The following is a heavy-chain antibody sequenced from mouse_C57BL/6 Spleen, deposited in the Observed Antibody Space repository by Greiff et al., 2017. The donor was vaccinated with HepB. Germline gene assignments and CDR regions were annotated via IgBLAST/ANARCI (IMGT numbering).Heavy chain of an antibody. CDR3: ARDRGDGYYEGAMDY. CDR2: INYDGSST. CDR1: GFTFSDYY. D-gene: IGHD2-3*01. V-gene: IGHV5-16*01. J-gene: IGHJ4*01. Sequence: EVKLVESEGGLVQPGSSMKLSCTASGFTFSDYYMAWVRQVPEKGLEWVANINYDGSSTYYLVSLKSRFIISRENAKNILYLQMNSLKYEDTATYYCARDRGDGYYEGAMDYWGQGTSVTVSS.